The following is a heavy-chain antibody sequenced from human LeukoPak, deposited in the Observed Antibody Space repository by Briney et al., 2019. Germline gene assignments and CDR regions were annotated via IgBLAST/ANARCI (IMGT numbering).Heavy chain of an antibody. Sequence: GASVKVSCKASGYTFTSYDINWVRQATGQGLEWMGWMNPNSGNTGYAQKFQGRVTMTRNTSISTAYMELSSLRSEDTAVYYRARSIVDTAMVRDFDYWGQGTLVTVSS. CDR2: MNPNSGNT. V-gene: IGHV1-8*01. CDR3: ARSIVDTAMVRDFDY. J-gene: IGHJ4*02. CDR1: GYTFTSYD. D-gene: IGHD5-18*01.